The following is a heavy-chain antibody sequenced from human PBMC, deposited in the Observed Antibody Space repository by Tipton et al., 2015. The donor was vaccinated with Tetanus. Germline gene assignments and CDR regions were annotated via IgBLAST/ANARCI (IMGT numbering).Heavy chain of an antibody. CDR2: IYYSGNS. D-gene: IGHD4-11*01. CDR1: GGPLRSGDHY. J-gene: IGHJ4*02. CDR3: ARLASYSNHLDA. V-gene: IGHV4-30-4*01. Sequence: TLSLTCTVSGGPLRSGDHYWSWIRQPPGKGLEWIGYIYYSGNSDYNPSLKSRVTLSVDTSNNQFSLKLNSVTAADTAVYYCARLASYSNHLDAWGQGALVTVSS.